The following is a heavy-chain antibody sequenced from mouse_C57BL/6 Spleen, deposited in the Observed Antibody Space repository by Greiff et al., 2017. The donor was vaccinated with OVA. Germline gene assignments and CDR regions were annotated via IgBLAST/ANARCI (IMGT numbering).Heavy chain of an antibody. D-gene: IGHD1-1*01. CDR3: ARSDTTPGWYFDF. CDR1: GYTFTSYW. V-gene: IGHV1-69*01. CDR2: IDPSDSYT. J-gene: IGHJ1*03. Sequence: QVQLQQPGAELVMPGASVKLSCKASGYTFTSYWMHWVKQRPGQGLEWIGEIDPSDSYTNYNQKFKGKSTLTVDKSSSTAYMQLSSLTSEDSAVYYCARSDTTPGWYFDFWGTGTTVTVSS.